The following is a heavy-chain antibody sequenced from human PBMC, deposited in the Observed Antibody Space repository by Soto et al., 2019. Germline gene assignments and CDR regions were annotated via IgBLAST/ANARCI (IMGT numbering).Heavy chain of an antibody. D-gene: IGHD4-4*01. J-gene: IGHJ4*02. CDR3: ARELQGLYYFDY. CDR1: EYTFTSYT. V-gene: IGHV1-3*01. Sequence: QVQVLQSGAEVKKPGASVKVSCKASEYTFTSYTMHWVRQAPGQRLEWMGWINDGNGNTKYSQKFQGRVTITRDTSASTPYMELSSLRSDDTAVYYCARELQGLYYFDYWGQGTLVTVSS. CDR2: INDGNGNT.